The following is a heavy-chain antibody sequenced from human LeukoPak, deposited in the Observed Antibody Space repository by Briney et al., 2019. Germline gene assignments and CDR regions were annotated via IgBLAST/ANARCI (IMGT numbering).Heavy chain of an antibody. CDR1: GYTFTSYD. Sequence: ASVTVSCKASGYTFTSYDINWVRQATGQGLEWMGWMNLNSGNTGYAQKFQGRVTMTRNTSISTAYMELSSLRPEDTAVYYCTKDQSYRFLEWVGPFHFAHWGQGTLVTVSS. CDR2: MNLNSGNT. V-gene: IGHV1-8*01. J-gene: IGHJ4*02. D-gene: IGHD3-3*01. CDR3: TKDQSYRFLEWVGPFHFAH.